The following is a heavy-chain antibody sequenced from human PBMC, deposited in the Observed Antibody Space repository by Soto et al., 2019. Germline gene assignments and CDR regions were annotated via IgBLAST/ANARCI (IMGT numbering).Heavy chain of an antibody. J-gene: IGHJ6*02. CDR1: GFTFSSYG. V-gene: IGHV3-33*08. CDR2: IWYDGSNK. CDR3: ARDERDGYNYYYGMDV. Sequence: LNISCAASGFTFSSYGMHWVRQAPGKGLEWVAVIWYDGSNKYYADSVKGRFTISRDNSKNTLYLQMNSLRAEDTAVYYCARDERDGYNYYYGMDVWGQGTTVTVSS.